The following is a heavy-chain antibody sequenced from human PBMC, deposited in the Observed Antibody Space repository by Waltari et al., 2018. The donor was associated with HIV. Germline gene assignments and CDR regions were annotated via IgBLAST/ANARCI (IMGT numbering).Heavy chain of an antibody. CDR3: ASQLVYSSSWLDDAFDI. CDR2: IYHSGST. Sequence: QVQLQESGPGLVKPSGTLSLTCAVSGGSISSSNWWSWVRQPPGKGLEWIGEIYHSGSTNYNPSLKSRGTISVDKSKNQFSLKLSAVTAADTAVYYCASQLVYSSSWLDDAFDIWGQGTMVTVSS. CDR1: GGSISSSNW. D-gene: IGHD6-13*01. J-gene: IGHJ3*02. V-gene: IGHV4-4*02.